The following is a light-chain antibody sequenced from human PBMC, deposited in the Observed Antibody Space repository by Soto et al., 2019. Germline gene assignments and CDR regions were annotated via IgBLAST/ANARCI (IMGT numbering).Light chain of an antibody. Sequence: QSALTQPRSVSGSPGQSVTISCTGTSSDVGGYNYVSWYQQHPGKAPKLMIYDVSMRPSGVPDRFSGSKSGNTASLTISGLQAEDEADYYCCSYAGSYTSYVFGTGTKLTVL. V-gene: IGLV2-11*01. CDR2: DVS. J-gene: IGLJ1*01. CDR3: CSYAGSYTSYV. CDR1: SSDVGGYNY.